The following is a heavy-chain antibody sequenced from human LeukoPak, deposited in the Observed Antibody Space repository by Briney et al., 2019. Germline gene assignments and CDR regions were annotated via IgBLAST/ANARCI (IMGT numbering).Heavy chain of an antibody. J-gene: IGHJ4*02. Sequence: PSETLSLTCTVSGDSVSSYYWSWIRQPPGKGLEWIGYISYSGSANYNPSLNSRVTISLDTSKNQFSLKLSSVTAADTAVYYCAGLLDYWGQGTLVTVSS. CDR2: ISYSGSA. CDR3: AGLLDY. V-gene: IGHV4-59*02. CDR1: GDSVSSYY.